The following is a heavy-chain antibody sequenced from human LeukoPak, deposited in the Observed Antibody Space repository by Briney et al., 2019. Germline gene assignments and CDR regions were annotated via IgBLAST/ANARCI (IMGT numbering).Heavy chain of an antibody. CDR2: IYPSGNT. CDR3: ARGYYSGSTCYLAFDI. Sequence: SETLSLTCTVSGGSINSYYWSWIRQPPGKGLEWIGYIYPSGNTYYNPSLKSRVTISIDRSKNQFSLNLSSVTAADTAVYYCARGYYSGSTCYLAFDIWGQGTMVTVSS. D-gene: IGHD2-15*01. CDR1: GGSINSYY. V-gene: IGHV4-4*09. J-gene: IGHJ3*02.